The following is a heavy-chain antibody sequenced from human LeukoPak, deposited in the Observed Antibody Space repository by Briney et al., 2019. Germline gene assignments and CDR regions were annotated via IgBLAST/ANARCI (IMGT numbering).Heavy chain of an antibody. CDR2: IYYSGST. CDR3: ARAGLRYFDWLLNNWFDP. D-gene: IGHD3-9*01. J-gene: IGHJ5*02. CDR1: GGSISSYY. Sequence: SETLSLTCTVSGGSISSYYWSWIRQPPGKGLEWIGYIYYSGSTSYNPSLKSRVTISVDTSKNQFSLKLSSVTAADTAVYYCARAGLRYFDWLLNNWFDPWGQGTLVTVSS. V-gene: IGHV4-59*01.